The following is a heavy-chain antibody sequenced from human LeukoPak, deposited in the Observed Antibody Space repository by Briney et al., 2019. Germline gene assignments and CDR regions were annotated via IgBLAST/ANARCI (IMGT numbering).Heavy chain of an antibody. CDR3: ARVEELLWFGELFYNWFDP. CDR1: GGSISSSNW. Sequence: SETLSLTCTVSGGSISSSNWWSWVRQPPGKGLEWIGEIYHSGSTNYNPSLKSRVTISVDTSKNQFSLKLSSVTAADTAVYYCARVEELLWFGELFYNWFDPWGQGTLVTVSS. D-gene: IGHD3-10*01. CDR2: IYHSGST. J-gene: IGHJ5*02. V-gene: IGHV4-4*02.